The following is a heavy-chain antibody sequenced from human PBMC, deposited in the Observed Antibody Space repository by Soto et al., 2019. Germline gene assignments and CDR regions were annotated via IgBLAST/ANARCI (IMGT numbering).Heavy chain of an antibody. J-gene: IGHJ1*01. Sequence: QVQLQESGPGLVKPSETLSLTCTVSGGSISSYYWSWIRQPPGKGLEWIGYIYYSGSTNYNPSLMSRVTISVDTSKNQCSLKLSSVTAADTAVYYGAKGIAAAGPLASWGQGTLVTVSS. CDR3: AKGIAAAGPLAS. CDR1: GGSISSYY. V-gene: IGHV4-59*08. D-gene: IGHD6-13*01. CDR2: IYYSGST.